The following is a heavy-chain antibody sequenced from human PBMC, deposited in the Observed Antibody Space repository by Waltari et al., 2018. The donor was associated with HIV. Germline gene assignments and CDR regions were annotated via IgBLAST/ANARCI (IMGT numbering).Heavy chain of an antibody. Sequence: QVHPVQSGPEVERPGASAKISCQRHGYIFMHFDGTWLPQSADKGPEWLGWMNPNSGNTASPYIFEERVTMTRDVSTDTAYMEMSGLTPEDTAIYYCARNSSAKGNRYFYYGLDVWGQGTPVTV. CDR2: MNPNSGNT. J-gene: IGHJ6*02. D-gene: IGHD3-22*01. V-gene: IGHV1-8*02. CDR3: ARNSSAKGNRYFYYGLDV. CDR1: GYIFMHFD.